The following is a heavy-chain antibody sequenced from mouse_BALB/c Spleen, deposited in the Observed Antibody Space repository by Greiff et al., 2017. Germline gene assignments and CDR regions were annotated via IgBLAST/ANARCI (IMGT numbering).Heavy chain of an antibody. CDR1: GYTFTSYW. Sequence: QVQLKQPGAELVRPGASVKLSCKASGYTFTSYWINWVKQRPGQGLEWIGNIYPSDSYTNYNQKFKDKATLTVDKSSSTAYMQLSSPTSEDSAVYYCTRSGGGYYYFDYWGQGTTLTVSS. D-gene: IGHD2-3*01. J-gene: IGHJ2*01. CDR3: TRSGGGYYYFDY. V-gene: IGHV1-69*02. CDR2: IYPSDSYT.